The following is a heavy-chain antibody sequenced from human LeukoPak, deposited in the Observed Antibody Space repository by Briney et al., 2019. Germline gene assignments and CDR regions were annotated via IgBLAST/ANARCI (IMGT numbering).Heavy chain of an antibody. CDR1: GGSISSSSYY. Sequence: SETPSLTCTVTGGSISSSSYYWGWIRQSPGKGLEWIGSIFYSGSTYYNPSLKSRVTISIDTSENQFSLKLSSVPAADTAVYYCATTPALAVAGTLDPKEWGQGTLVTVSS. D-gene: IGHD6-19*01. CDR2: IFYSGST. V-gene: IGHV4-39*05. CDR3: ATTPALAVAGTLDPKE. J-gene: IGHJ4*02.